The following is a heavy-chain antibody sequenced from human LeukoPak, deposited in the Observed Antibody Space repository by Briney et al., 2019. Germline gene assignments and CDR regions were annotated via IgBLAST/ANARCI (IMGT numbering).Heavy chain of an antibody. CDR2: IYTSGST. CDR1: GGSISSYY. D-gene: IGHD2-15*01. CDR3: AREIVVVVAATYIWFDP. V-gene: IGHV4-4*07. J-gene: IGHJ5*02. Sequence: PSETLSLTCTVSGGSISSYYWSWIPQPAGKGLEWIGRIYTSGSTNYNPSLKSRVTMSVDTSKNQFSLKLSSVTAADTAVYYCAREIVVVVAATYIWFDPWGQGTLVTVSS.